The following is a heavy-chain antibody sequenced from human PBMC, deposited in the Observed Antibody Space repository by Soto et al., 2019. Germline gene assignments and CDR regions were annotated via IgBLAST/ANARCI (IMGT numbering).Heavy chain of an antibody. J-gene: IGHJ4*02. CDR3: AKARVRIVGANSFDY. D-gene: IGHD1-26*01. CDR2: ISDDGDKR. V-gene: IGHV3-30*18. CDR1: GFTFSNYG. Sequence: GGSLRLSCVGSGFTFSNYGMHWVRQPPGKGLEWVALISDDGDKRYYADSVRGRLIISKDNSKDTLYLQMNSLGPDDTAVYFCAKARVRIVGANSFDYWGQGTPVTVSS.